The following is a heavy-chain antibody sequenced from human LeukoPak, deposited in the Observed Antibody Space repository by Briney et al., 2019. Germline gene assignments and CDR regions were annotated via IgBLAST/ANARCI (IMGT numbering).Heavy chain of an antibody. D-gene: IGHD3-10*01. CDR3: ARGGEYYYGSGSFFDY. V-gene: IGHV4-59*08. Sequence: SETLSLTCTVSGGSISSYYWSWIRQPPGKGLEWIGYIYYSGSTNYNPSLKSRVTISVDTSKNQFSLKLSSVTAADTAVYYCARGGEYYYGSGSFFDYWGQGTLVTVSS. CDR2: IYYSGST. CDR1: GGSISSYY. J-gene: IGHJ4*02.